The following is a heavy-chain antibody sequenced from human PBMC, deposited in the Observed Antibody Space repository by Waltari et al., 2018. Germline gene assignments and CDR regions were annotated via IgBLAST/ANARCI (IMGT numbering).Heavy chain of an antibody. CDR3: ARDRGTGAFDI. D-gene: IGHD1-1*01. Sequence: EVQLVESGGGLVKPGGSLRLSCAASGFTFSSYSMNWVRQAPGKGLEWVSSISSRSSYIYYADSVKGRFTISRDNAKNSLYLQMNSLRAEDTAVYYCARDRGTGAFDIWGQGTMVTVSS. V-gene: IGHV3-21*01. CDR2: ISSRSSYI. CDR1: GFTFSSYS. J-gene: IGHJ3*02.